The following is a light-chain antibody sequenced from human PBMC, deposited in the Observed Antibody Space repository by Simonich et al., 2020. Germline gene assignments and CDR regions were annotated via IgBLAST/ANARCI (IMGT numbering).Light chain of an antibody. CDR2: FGS. J-gene: IGKJ1*01. CDR1: QSLLHSNGYNY. CDR3: MQALQTPWT. V-gene: IGKV2-28*01. Sequence: DIVMTQSPLSLPVTPGEPASISCRSSQSLLHSNGYNYLDWYLQKPGQSPQLLIYFGSNLATGVPDRFSGSGSGTDFTLKISRVEAEDVGVYYCMQALQTPWTCGQGTKVEIK.